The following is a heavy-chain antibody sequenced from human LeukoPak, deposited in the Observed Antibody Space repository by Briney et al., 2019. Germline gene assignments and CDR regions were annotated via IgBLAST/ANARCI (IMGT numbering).Heavy chain of an antibody. D-gene: IGHD1-1*01. CDR1: GYSISSGYY. J-gene: IGHJ6*02. CDR2: IYHSGST. V-gene: IGHV4-38-2*02. CDR3: ARDQLERIGYYYYYGMDV. Sequence: SETLSLTCTVSGYSISSGYYWGWIRQPPGKGLEWIGSIYHSGSTYYNPSLKSRVTISVDTSKNQFSLKLSSVTAADTAVYYCARDQLERIGYYYYYGMDVWGQGTTVTVSS.